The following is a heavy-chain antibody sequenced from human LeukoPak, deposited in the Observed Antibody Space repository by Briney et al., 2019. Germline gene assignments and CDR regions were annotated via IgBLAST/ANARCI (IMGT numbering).Heavy chain of an antibody. CDR3: AREVEYSSSERHWFDP. CDR2: IYYSGST. D-gene: IGHD6-6*01. Sequence: PSETLSLTCTVSGGSISSGDYYWSWIRQPPGKGLEWIGYIYYSGSTYYNPSLKSRVTISVDTSKNQFSLKLSSVTAADTAVYYCAREVEYSSSERHWFDPWGQGTLVTVSS. CDR1: GGSISSGDYY. J-gene: IGHJ5*02. V-gene: IGHV4-30-4*08.